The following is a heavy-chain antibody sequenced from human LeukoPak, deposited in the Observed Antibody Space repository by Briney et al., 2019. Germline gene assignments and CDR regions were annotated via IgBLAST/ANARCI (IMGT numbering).Heavy chain of an antibody. V-gene: IGHV1-69*04. CDR3: ASEYGSGWYARFPFDY. D-gene: IGHD6-19*01. CDR1: GGTFSSYA. Sequence: ASVKVSCKASGGTFSSYAISWVRQAPGQGLEWMGRIIPILGIANYAQKFQGRVTITADKSTSTAYMELSSLRSEDTAVYYCASEYGSGWYARFPFDYWGQGTLVTVSS. J-gene: IGHJ4*02. CDR2: IIPILGIA.